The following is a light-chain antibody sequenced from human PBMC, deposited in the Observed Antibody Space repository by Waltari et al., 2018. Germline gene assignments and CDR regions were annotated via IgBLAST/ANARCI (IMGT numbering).Light chain of an antibody. Sequence: QAVVTQEPSLTVSPGGTVPLTCGSSPRAFPRGLYPYWFQQKPGQPPRTLIYDTSNKHSWTPARFSGSLLGGKAALTLSGAQPEDEADYYCFLAYSGVRVFGTGTKVTVL. CDR3: FLAYSGVRV. CDR1: PRAFPRGLY. V-gene: IGLV7-46*01. J-gene: IGLJ1*01. CDR2: DTS.